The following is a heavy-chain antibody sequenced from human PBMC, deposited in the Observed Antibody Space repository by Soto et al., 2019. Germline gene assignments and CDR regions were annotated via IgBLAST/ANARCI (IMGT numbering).Heavy chain of an antibody. J-gene: IGHJ5*02. Sequence: QLVQSGAEVRKPGSSLKVSCKASGGNFNSFSVSWVRKATGQGVEWMGNIIPVFGTPTYAQTFQGRVTISANISTSTGSLQLSSLTFEDTAVYYCARECANSSGYTFDLWGHGTLVAVSS. V-gene: IGHV1-69*06. CDR3: ARECANSSGYTFDL. D-gene: IGHD3-22*01. CDR2: IIPVFGTP. CDR1: GGNFNSFS.